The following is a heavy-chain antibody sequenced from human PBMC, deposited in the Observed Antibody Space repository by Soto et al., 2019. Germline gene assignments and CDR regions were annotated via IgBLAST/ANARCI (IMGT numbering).Heavy chain of an antibody. D-gene: IGHD3-22*01. CDR1: GFSFSTCA. J-gene: IGHJ4*02. CDR2: ISASGDTT. CDR3: AAQATGYFVPFDF. Sequence: EVQLLESGGGLLQPGGSLRLSCAASGFSFSTCAVSWVRQAPGKGLEWVSSISASGDTTHYAESVRGRFTISRDNSRNTLHLQMSSLTAEDTAIDSCAAQATGYFVPFDFWGRGNLVTVSS. V-gene: IGHV3-23*01.